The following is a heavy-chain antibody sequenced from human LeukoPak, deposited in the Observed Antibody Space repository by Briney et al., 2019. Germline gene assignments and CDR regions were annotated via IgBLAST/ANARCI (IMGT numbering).Heavy chain of an antibody. CDR3: ARDRGYSYGIFDY. Sequence: QPGGSLRLSCAVFGFTVSSKYMSWVRQAPGKGLEWVSVIYSGGNTYYADSVKGRFTISRDNAKNSLYLQMNSLRAEDTAVYYCARDRGYSYGIFDYWGQGTLVTVSS. V-gene: IGHV3-53*01. CDR1: GFTVSSKY. D-gene: IGHD5-18*01. CDR2: IYSGGNT. J-gene: IGHJ4*02.